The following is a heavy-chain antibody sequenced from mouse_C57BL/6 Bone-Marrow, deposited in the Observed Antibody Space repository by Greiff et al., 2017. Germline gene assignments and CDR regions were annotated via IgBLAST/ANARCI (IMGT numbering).Heavy chain of an antibody. CDR1: VYTFPIYG. CDR2: IYPRSGNT. CDR3: ARGDGY. V-gene: IGHV1-81*01. Sequence: QVQLKASGAELARPGSSVKLSCKASVYTFPIYGISWVTPRTGQGLEWIGEIYPRSGNTYYNEKFKGKATLTADTSSSTAYMELRSLTSEDSAVYFCARGDGYWGQGTTLTVSS. J-gene: IGHJ2*01.